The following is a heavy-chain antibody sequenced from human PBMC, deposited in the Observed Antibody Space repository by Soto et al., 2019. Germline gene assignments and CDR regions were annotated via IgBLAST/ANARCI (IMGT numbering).Heavy chain of an antibody. Sequence: KESGPTLVKPTQTLTLTCTFSGFSLRNSGVGVGWLRQTPGKALEWLALIYWDEDKRYSPSLKNRVTITKDTSTNEVVLIMTNVDPVDTGTYYCAHKGGRGAGMDVWGQGTTVTVSS. CDR2: IYWDEDK. J-gene: IGHJ6*02. V-gene: IGHV2-5*02. CDR3: AHKGGRGAGMDV. D-gene: IGHD2-15*01. CDR1: GFSLRNSGVG.